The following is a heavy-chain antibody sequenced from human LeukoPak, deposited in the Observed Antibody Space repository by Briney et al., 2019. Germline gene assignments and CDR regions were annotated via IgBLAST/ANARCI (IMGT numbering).Heavy chain of an antibody. D-gene: IGHD3-3*01. CDR1: GYTFATYY. V-gene: IGHV1-18*04. CDR2: ISPYNGNT. CDR3: QRITIFGVVIDFDY. J-gene: IGHJ4*02. Sequence: GGSVKVSCKASGYTFATYYIHWVRQAPGQGLEWMGWISPYNGNTNYVQKFQGRVTMTTDTSTSTAYMELRSLRSDDAAVYYCQRITIFGVVIDFDYWGQGTLVTVSS.